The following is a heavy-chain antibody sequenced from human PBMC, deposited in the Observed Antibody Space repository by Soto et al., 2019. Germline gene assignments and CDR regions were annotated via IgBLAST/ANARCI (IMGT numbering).Heavy chain of an antibody. J-gene: IGHJ4*02. CDR2: LYSAGNA. D-gene: IGHD6-19*01. V-gene: IGHV3-53*01. CDR1: GFTVSDNY. CDR3: ARDKGGGWYYFDS. Sequence: RGSLRVFCASSGFTVSDNYMTWVRQAPGKGLEWVSVLYSAGNAYYADSVQGRFTIARDDSKNTLYLQMNRLRAEDTAVYYCARDKGGGWYYFDSWGQGTMVTGSS.